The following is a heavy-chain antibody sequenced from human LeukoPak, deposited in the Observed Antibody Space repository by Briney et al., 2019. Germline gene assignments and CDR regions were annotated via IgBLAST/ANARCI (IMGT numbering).Heavy chain of an antibody. CDR3: TRQATKHYYDSSGYLD. J-gene: IGHJ4*02. Sequence: PGGSLRLSCAASGFTFSGSAMHWVRQASGKGLEWVGRIRSKANSYATAYAASVKGRFTISRDDSKNTAYLQMNSLKTEDTAVYYCTRQATKHYYDSSGYLDWGQGTLVTVSS. D-gene: IGHD3-22*01. V-gene: IGHV3-73*01. CDR1: GFTFSGSA. CDR2: IRSKANSYAT.